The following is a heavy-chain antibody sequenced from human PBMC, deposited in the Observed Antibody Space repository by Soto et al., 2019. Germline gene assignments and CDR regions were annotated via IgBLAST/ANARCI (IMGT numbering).Heavy chain of an antibody. J-gene: IGHJ4*02. CDR3: AKKVNSGPGSQYFDY. Sequence: PGGALRLSCAASGNTFNTYSMHWVRPAPGKGLEWVAMISYDGGKKYYADSVQGRLTISRDNSQNTLSLQMHSLRSEDTAIYYCAKKVNSGPGSQYFDYWGQGTLVTVSS. CDR2: ISYDGGKK. CDR1: GNTFNTYS. D-gene: IGHD3-10*01. V-gene: IGHV3-30-3*02.